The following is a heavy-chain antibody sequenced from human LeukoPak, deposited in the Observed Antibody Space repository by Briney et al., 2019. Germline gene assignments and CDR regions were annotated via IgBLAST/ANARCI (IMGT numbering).Heavy chain of an antibody. Sequence: ASVKVSCKASGYTFTGYYMHWVRQAPGQGLEWMGWINPNSGGTNYAQKFQGRVTMTRDTSISTAYMELSRLRSDDTAVYYCARDTGYSSGWSLDYWGQGTLVTVSS. D-gene: IGHD6-19*01. CDR1: GYTFTGYY. CDR2: INPNSGGT. V-gene: IGHV1-2*02. J-gene: IGHJ4*02. CDR3: ARDTGYSSGWSLDY.